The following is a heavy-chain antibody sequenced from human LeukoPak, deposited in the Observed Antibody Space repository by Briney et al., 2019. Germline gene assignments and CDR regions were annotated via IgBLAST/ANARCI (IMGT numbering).Heavy chain of an antibody. CDR2: IKEDGSEK. CDR3: ARLGLGGYSYSLDY. J-gene: IGHJ4*02. V-gene: IGHV3-7*01. D-gene: IGHD2-21*01. CDR1: GFTVSSNY. Sequence: GGSLRLSCAASGFTVSSNYMSWVRRAPGKGLEWVANIKEDGSEKYYVDSVKGRFTISRDSAKNALYLQVNSLRAEDTAVYYCARLGLGGYSYSLDYWGQRTLVTVSS.